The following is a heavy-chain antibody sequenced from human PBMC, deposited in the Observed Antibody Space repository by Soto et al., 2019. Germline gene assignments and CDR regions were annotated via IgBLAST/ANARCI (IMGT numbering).Heavy chain of an antibody. CDR1: GFTFSGSA. D-gene: IGHD6-19*01. CDR2: IRSRAKNYAT. Sequence: EVHLVESGGGLVQPGGSLKLSCAASGFTFSGSAIHWVRQASGKGLEWVGRIRSRAKNYATEYGASVKGRFNISRDESKNTAYRQMNSLKTEDTAVDYCTRPGYSSGWDDYWGQGTLVTVSS. CDR3: TRPGYSSGWDDY. V-gene: IGHV3-73*02. J-gene: IGHJ4*02.